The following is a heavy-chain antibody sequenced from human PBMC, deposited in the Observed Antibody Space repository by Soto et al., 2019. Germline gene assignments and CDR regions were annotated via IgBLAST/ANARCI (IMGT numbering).Heavy chain of an antibody. J-gene: IGHJ4*02. CDR1: GGSICSNNYY. CDR3: ASHVRGEFEY. CDR2: IYYSGST. D-gene: IGHD3-10*02. Sequence: PSETLSLTCTVSGGSICSNNYYWGWIRHPPGKELDWIGSIYYSGSTYYNPSLKSRVTISVDTSKNQFSLKLSSMTAGDTAVYDCASHVRGEFEYWGQETLVTVST. V-gene: IGHV4-39*01.